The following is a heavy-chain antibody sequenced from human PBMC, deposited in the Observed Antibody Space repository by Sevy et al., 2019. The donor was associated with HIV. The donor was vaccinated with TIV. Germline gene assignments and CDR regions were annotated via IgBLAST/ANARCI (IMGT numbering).Heavy chain of an antibody. Sequence: GGSLRLSCAASGFTFSSYAMSWVRQAPGKGLEWVSAISGSGGSTYYAYSVKGRFTISRDNSKNTLYLQMNSLRAEDTAVYYCAKDTDSSSWSMGYYFDYWGQGTLVTVSS. J-gene: IGHJ4*02. CDR1: GFTFSSYA. CDR2: ISGSGGST. CDR3: AKDTDSSSWSMGYYFDY. D-gene: IGHD6-13*01. V-gene: IGHV3-23*01.